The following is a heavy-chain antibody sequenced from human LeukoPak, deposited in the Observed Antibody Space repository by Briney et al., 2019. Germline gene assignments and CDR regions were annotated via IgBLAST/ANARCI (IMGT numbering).Heavy chain of an antibody. Sequence: GSSVKVSCRASGGTFSSYAISWVRQAPGQGLEWMGRIIPILGIANYAQKFQGRVTITADKSTSTAYMELSSLRSEDTAVYYCARADARPLKYSSSGLPPQYYFDYWGQGTLVTVSS. V-gene: IGHV1-69*04. J-gene: IGHJ4*02. CDR3: ARADARPLKYSSSGLPPQYYFDY. D-gene: IGHD6-13*01. CDR2: IIPILGIA. CDR1: GGTFSSYA.